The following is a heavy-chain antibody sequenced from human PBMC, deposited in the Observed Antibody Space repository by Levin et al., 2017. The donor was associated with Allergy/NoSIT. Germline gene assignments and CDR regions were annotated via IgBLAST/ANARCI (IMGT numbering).Heavy chain of an antibody. CDR2: IIPIFGTA. CDR1: GGTFSSYA. V-gene: IGHV1-69*13. J-gene: IGHJ3*02. D-gene: IGHD4-17*01. CDR3: AREGKTTVKGAFDI. Sequence: ASVKVSCKASGGTFSSYAISWVRQAPGQGLEWMGGIIPIFGTANYAQKFQGRVTITADESTSTAYMELSSLRSEDTAVYYCAREGKTTVKGAFDIWGQGTMVTVSS.